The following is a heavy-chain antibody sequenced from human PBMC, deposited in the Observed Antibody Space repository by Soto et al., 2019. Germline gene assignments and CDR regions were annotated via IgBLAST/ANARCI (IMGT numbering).Heavy chain of an antibody. V-gene: IGHV3-33*01. D-gene: IGHD6-19*01. CDR2: IWYDGSNK. J-gene: IGHJ4*02. Sequence: QVQLVESGGGVVQPGRSLRLSCAASGFTFSSYGMHWVRQAPGKGLEWVAVIWYDGSNKYYADSVEGRFTISRGNSKNTLYLQMNSLRAEDTAVYYCARAGYSSGWYGFAYWGQGTLVTVSS. CDR1: GFTFSSYG. CDR3: ARAGYSSGWYGFAY.